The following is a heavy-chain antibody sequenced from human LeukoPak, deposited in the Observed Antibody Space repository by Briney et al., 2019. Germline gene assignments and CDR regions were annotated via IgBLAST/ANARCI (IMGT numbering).Heavy chain of an antibody. Sequence: ASVKVSCKASGVTFSTNSFSWVRQAPGQGPEWMGGLMPQYETTFYAQSFQGRVTITADDSTSTLYMELFSLRSEDTAMYYCARQMEGEPGSFDFWGQGTLVTVSS. CDR2: LMPQYETT. CDR1: GVTFSTNS. J-gene: IGHJ4*02. CDR3: ARQMEGEPGSFDF. D-gene: IGHD1-14*01. V-gene: IGHV1-69*13.